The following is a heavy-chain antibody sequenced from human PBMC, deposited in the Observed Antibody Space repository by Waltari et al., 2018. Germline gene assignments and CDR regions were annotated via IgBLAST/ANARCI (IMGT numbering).Heavy chain of an antibody. J-gene: IGHJ3*02. CDR2: INCRNGGT. CDR3: TVIAGDFDI. D-gene: IGHD2-21*01. V-gene: IGHV1-2*06. Sequence: QVNLVQSGADVRKPGASVTVSCRASGYIFIKYFIHWVRQAPGQGLEWIGRINCRNGGTDYAQKFQGRVTLTRDTSISTAYMELSGLTLDDTAIYYCTVIAGDFDIWGPGTMVTASS. CDR1: GYIFIKYF.